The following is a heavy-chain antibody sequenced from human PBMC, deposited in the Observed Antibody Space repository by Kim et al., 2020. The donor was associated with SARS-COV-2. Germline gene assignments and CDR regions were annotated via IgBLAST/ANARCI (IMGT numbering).Heavy chain of an antibody. D-gene: IGHD2-2*01. CDR1: GGSFSGYY. CDR2: INHSGST. J-gene: IGHJ4*02. CDR3: ARGLVPGYPRGYYFDY. V-gene: IGHV4-34*01. Sequence: SETLSLTCAVYGGSFSGYYWSWIRQPPGKGLEWIGEINHSGSTNYNPSLKSRVTISVDTSKNQFSLKLSSVTAADTAVYYCARGLVPGYPRGYYFDYWGQGTLVTVSS.